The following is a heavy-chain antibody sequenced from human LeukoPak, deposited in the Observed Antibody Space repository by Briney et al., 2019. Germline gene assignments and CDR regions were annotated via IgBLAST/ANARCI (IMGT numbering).Heavy chain of an antibody. V-gene: IGHV3-21*04. D-gene: IGHD2-15*01. J-gene: IGHJ4*02. Sequence: GGSLRLSCTASGFTFEDYAMSWVRQAPGKGLEWVSSISSSSSYIYYADSVKGRFSISRHNAKKSLYLEMNSLRAEDTAVYYCARDLEEYCSGGSCSSFDYWGQGTLVTVSS. CDR3: ARDLEEYCSGGSCSSFDY. CDR1: GFTFEDYA. CDR2: ISSSSSYI.